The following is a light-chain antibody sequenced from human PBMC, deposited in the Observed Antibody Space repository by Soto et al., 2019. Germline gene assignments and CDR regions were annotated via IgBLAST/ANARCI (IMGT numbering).Light chain of an antibody. V-gene: IGKV3-20*01. J-gene: IGKJ3*01. CDR3: QHYGTSAL. CDR2: AS. CDR1: ESVSDSY. Sequence: EIVLTQSPGTLSLSPGERATLSCRASESVSDSYLAWYQQKPGQAPRLLIYASSRATGIPDRFSGSGPGIDFTLSISRLEPEDFAVYYCQHYGTSALFGPGTKVEIK.